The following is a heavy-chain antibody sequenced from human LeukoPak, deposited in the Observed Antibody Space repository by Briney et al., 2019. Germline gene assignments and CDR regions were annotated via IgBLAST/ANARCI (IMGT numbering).Heavy chain of an antibody. CDR3: AATMVRGVIYYYYGMDV. V-gene: IGHV3-21*01. D-gene: IGHD3-10*01. J-gene: IGHJ6*02. CDR2: ISSSSSYI. CDR1: GFTFSSYS. Sequence: PGGSLRLSCAASGFTFSSYSMNWVRQAPGKGLEWVSSISSSSSYIYYADSVKGRFTISRDNAKNSPYLQMNSLRAEDTAVYYCAATMVRGVIYYYYGMDVWGQGTTVTVSS.